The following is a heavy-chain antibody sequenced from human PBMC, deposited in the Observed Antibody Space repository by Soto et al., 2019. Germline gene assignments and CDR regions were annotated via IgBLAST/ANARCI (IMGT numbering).Heavy chain of an antibody. D-gene: IGHD3-22*01. CDR1: GSTFTSYG. CDR2: ISAYNGNT. Sequence: ASVKVSCTASGSTFTSYGISWVRQAPGQGLEWMGWISAYNGNTNYAQKLQGRVTMTTDTSTSTAYMELRSLRSDDTAVYYCARDPAARYYDSSGYYSNWFDPWGQGTLVTVSS. V-gene: IGHV1-18*01. J-gene: IGHJ5*02. CDR3: ARDPAARYYDSSGYYSNWFDP.